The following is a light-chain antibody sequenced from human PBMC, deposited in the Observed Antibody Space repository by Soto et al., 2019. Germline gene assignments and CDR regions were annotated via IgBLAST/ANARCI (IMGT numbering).Light chain of an antibody. CDR1: QDVSEY. J-gene: IGKJ5*01. Sequence: QVTQSPSSVSASVGDRVTITCQASQDVSEYLNWFQQRPGKAPKLLISDASNLESGVPARFSGSGSGTEFTFTISSLQPEDIATYYCQQYQTLPTFGQGTRLEIK. CDR3: QQYQTLPT. CDR2: DAS. V-gene: IGKV1-33*01.